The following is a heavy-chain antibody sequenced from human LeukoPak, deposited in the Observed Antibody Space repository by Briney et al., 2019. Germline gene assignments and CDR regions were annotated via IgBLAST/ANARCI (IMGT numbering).Heavy chain of an antibody. CDR1: GGSITGYF. D-gene: IGHD2-2*01. CDR3: ARRSAAMIDY. V-gene: IGHV4-59*08. Sequence: SETLSLTCTVSGGSITGYFWSWIRQPPGKGLEWIGYVFYSGGTLYNPSLESRVTMSVGTSKSQFSLELTSVTAADTAVYYCARRSAAMIDYWGQGTLVTVSS. CDR2: VFYSGGT. J-gene: IGHJ4*02.